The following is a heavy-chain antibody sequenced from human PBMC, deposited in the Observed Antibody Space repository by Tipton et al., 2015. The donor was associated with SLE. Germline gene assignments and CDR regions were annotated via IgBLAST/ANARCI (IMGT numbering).Heavy chain of an antibody. CDR1: GGSISSGGYY. J-gene: IGHJ6*02. V-gene: IGHV4-61*08. D-gene: IGHD1-14*01. CDR3: ARNVNTTMDV. CDR2: IYYSGST. Sequence: TLSLTCTVSGGSISSGGYYWSWIRQHPGKGLEWIGYIYYSGSTNYNPSLKSRVTISVDTSKNEFSLKLSSVTAADTAVYYCARNVNTTMDVWGQGTTVTVSS.